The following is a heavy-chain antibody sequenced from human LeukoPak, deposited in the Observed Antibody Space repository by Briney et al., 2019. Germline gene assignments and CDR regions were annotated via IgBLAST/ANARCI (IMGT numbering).Heavy chain of an antibody. D-gene: IGHD1-26*01. CDR3: ASSEWELRGMAIDY. V-gene: IGHV4-61*02. J-gene: IGHJ4*02. CDR2: IYTSGST. CDR1: GGSVSSGVYY. Sequence: SETLSLTCTVSGGSVSSGVYYWSWIRQPAGKGLEWIGRIYTSGSTNYNPSPKSRVTISVDTSKNQFSLKLSSVTAADTAVYYCASSEWELRGMAIDYWGQGSLVTVSS.